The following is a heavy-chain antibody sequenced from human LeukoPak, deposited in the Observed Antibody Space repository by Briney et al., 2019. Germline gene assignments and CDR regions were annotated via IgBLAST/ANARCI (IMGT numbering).Heavy chain of an antibody. D-gene: IGHD3-9*01. CDR1: GFTFSSYA. CDR2: ISGSGGST. J-gene: IGHJ4*02. Sequence: GGSLRLSCAASGFTFSSYAMSWVRQAPGKGLEWVSAISGSGGSTYYADSVKGRFTISRDNSKNTLYLQMNSLRAEDTAVYYCAKVGRNDILTGYSDFDYWGQGTLVTVSS. CDR3: AKVGRNDILTGYSDFDY. V-gene: IGHV3-23*01.